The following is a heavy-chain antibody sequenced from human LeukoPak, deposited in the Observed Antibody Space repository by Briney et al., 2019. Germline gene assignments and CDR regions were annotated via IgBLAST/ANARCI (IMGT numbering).Heavy chain of an antibody. J-gene: IGHJ6*02. Sequence: GASVKVSCKASGYIFTGYYMHWVRQAPGQGLEWMGWINPNSGGTNYAQKFQGRVTMTRDTSISTAYMELSRLRSDDTAVYYCARDSHPALYYYYGMDVWGQGTTVTVSS. V-gene: IGHV1-2*02. CDR3: ARDSHPALYYYYGMDV. CDR1: GYIFTGYY. CDR2: INPNSGGT.